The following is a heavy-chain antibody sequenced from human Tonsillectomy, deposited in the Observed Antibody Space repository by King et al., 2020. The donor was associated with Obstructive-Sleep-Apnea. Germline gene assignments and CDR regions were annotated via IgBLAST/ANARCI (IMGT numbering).Heavy chain of an antibody. D-gene: IGHD1-26*01. CDR2: IYYSGST. J-gene: IGHJ4*01. Sequence: QLQESGPGLVKPSDTLSLTCSVSGGSISTYYWSWIRQPPGKGLEWIGYIYYSGSTNYNPSLKSRVTISVDTSKNQFSLKLSSVTAADTAVYYCATTAVGATTGDFDYWGHGTLVTVSS. CDR1: GGSISTYY. V-gene: IGHV4-59*07. CDR3: ATTAVGATTGDFDY.